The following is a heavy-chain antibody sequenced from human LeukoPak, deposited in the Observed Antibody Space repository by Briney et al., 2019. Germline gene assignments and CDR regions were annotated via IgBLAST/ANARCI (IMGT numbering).Heavy chain of an antibody. J-gene: IGHJ3*02. CDR1: GGSISSYY. V-gene: IGHV4-59*01. Sequence: SETLSLTCTVSGGSISSYYWSWIRQPPGKGLEWIGYIYYSGSTNYNPSLKSRVTISVDTSKNQFSLKLSSVTAADTAVYYCARDLTYKWNDAFDIWGQGTMVTVSS. CDR2: IYYSGST. D-gene: IGHD1-1*01. CDR3: ARDLTYKWNDAFDI.